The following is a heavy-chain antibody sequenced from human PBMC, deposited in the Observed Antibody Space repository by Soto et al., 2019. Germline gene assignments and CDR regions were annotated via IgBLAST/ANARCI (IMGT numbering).Heavy chain of an antibody. V-gene: IGHV4-34*01. CDR3: AISSGWETYFDY. J-gene: IGHJ4*02. CDR1: GGSFSGYY. CDR2: INHSGST. Sequence: SETLSLTCAVYGGSFSGYYWSWIRQPPGKGLEWIGEINHSGSTNYNPSLKSRVAISVDTSKNQFSLKLSSVTAADTAVYYCAISSGWETYFDYWGQGTLVTVSS. D-gene: IGHD6-19*01.